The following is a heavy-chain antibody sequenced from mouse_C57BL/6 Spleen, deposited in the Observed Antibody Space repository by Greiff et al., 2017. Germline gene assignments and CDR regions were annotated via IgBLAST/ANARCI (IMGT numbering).Heavy chain of an antibody. CDR1: GFTFSSYT. CDR2: ISGGGGNT. V-gene: IGHV5-9*01. J-gene: IGHJ2*01. CDR3: ARQGYGYEFDY. Sequence: EVQLVESGGGLVKPGGSLTLSCAASGFTFSSYTMSWVRQTPVNRLEWVATISGGGGNTYYPDSVKGRFTISRDNAKNTLYLQMSSLRSEDTALYYCARQGYGYEFDYWGQGTTLTVSS. D-gene: IGHD2-2*01.